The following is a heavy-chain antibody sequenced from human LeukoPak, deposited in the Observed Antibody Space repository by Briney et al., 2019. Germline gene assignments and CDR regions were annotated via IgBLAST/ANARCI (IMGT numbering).Heavy chain of an antibody. CDR2: IYPGDSDT. Sequence: GESLKISCKGSGYSFTSYWIGWVRQMPGKGLEWMGIIYPGDSDTRYSPSFQGQVTISADKSISTAYLQWSSLKASDTAMYYCARLPLAAGQSPHFDYWGQGTLVTVSS. J-gene: IGHJ4*02. D-gene: IGHD6-13*01. V-gene: IGHV5-51*01. CDR3: ARLPLAAGQSPHFDY. CDR1: GYSFTSYW.